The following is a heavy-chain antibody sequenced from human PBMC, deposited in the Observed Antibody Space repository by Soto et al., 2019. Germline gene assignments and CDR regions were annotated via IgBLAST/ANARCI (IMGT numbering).Heavy chain of an antibody. Sequence: SETLSLTCTVSGGSISSYYWSWIRQPPGKGLEWIGYIYYSGNTNYNPSLKSRVTISVDTSKNQFSLKLSSVTAADTAVYYCARLIRGQQLASPHSYYYYYYMDVWGKGTTVTVSS. D-gene: IGHD6-13*01. CDR2: IYYSGNT. J-gene: IGHJ6*03. CDR3: ARLIRGQQLASPHSYYYYYYMDV. V-gene: IGHV4-59*08. CDR1: GGSISSYY.